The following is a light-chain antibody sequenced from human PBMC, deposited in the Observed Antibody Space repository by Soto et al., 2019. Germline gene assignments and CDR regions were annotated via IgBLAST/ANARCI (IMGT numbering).Light chain of an antibody. J-gene: IGKJ2*01. V-gene: IGKV3-15*01. CDR3: QQRSGWPHT. CDR1: QSVSSN. CDR2: GAT. Sequence: EIVMTQSPATLSVSPGERATLSCRASQSVSSNLAWYQQKPGQVPRLLIYGATTRATGIPARFSGSGSGTEFTLTISSLQSEDFAVYYCQQRSGWPHTFGQGTKLEIK.